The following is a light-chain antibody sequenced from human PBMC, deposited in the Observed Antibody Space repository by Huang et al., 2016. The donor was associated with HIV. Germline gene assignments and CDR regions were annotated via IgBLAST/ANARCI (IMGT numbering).Light chain of an antibody. V-gene: IGKV1-27*01. CDR3: QKYDSAPLT. Sequence: DIQMTQSPSSLSASVGDRVTITCRASQGISNSLAWYQQKPGKVPRLLIYASSTCQSGVPSRFSGSRSGRDFSLTRGSLQPEDVATYYCQKYDSAPLTFGGGTKVEI. CDR2: ASS. J-gene: IGKJ4*01. CDR1: QGISNS.